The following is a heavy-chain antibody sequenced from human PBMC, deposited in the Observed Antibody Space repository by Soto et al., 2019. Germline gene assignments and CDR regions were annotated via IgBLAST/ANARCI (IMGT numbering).Heavy chain of an antibody. CDR2: IYYSGST. J-gene: IGHJ4*02. D-gene: IGHD6-19*01. V-gene: IGHV4-39*01. Sequence: SETLSLTCTVSGGSISSSSYYWGWIRQPPGKGLEWIGSIYYSGSTYYNPSLKSRVTISVDTSKNQFSLKLSSVTAADTAVYYCARHALGSGWPIPDYWGQGTLVTVSS. CDR3: ARHALGSGWPIPDY. CDR1: GGSISSSSYY.